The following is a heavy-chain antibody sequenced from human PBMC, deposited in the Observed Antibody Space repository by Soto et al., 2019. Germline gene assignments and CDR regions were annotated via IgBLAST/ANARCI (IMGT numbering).Heavy chain of an antibody. CDR2: IYYSGGA. V-gene: IGHV4-59*08. CDR3: ARPTKGGAFDL. J-gene: IGHJ3*01. CDR1: GGSISGYY. Sequence: QVHLQESGPGLVKPSGTLSLTCIVSGGSISGYYWSWIRQPPGKGLEWIGYIYYSGGANYNPSLKSRVTISVDTSNNQFSLRLSSVTAADTAVYYCARPTKGGAFDLWGQGTVVTVSS.